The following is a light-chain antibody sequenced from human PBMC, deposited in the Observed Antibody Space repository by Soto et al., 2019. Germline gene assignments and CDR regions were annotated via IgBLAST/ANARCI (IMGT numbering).Light chain of an antibody. CDR3: QKYNSTPLT. Sequence: DIQMTQSPASLSASLGDRVTITCRASQCISNYLAWYQQKPGNVPKLLIYAASTMQSGVPSRFSGSGSGTNFTLTISSLQHEDVATYYCQKYNSTPLTFGQGTRLEIK. V-gene: IGKV1-27*01. J-gene: IGKJ5*01. CDR2: AAS. CDR1: QCISNY.